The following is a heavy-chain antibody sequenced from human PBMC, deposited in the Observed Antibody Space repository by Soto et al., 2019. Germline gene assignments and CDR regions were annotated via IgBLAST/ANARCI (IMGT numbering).Heavy chain of an antibody. CDR3: ARMATFGSLNWFDP. Sequence: VASVKVSCKASGYSFTNNDVSWVRRATGQGLEWMGWMNPGSGDTGYAQKFQGRVTMTRDISIATAYMELSSLRSDDTAIYYCARMATFGSLNWFDPWGQGTLVTVSS. CDR2: MNPGSGDT. D-gene: IGHD3-16*01. V-gene: IGHV1-8*01. J-gene: IGHJ5*02. CDR1: GYSFTNND.